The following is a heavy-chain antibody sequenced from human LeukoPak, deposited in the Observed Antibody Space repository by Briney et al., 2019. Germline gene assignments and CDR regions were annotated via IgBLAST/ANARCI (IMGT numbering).Heavy chain of an antibody. D-gene: IGHD2-15*01. J-gene: IGHJ4*02. Sequence: GGSLRLSCAASGFTFSTYAMNWVRQAPGKGLEWVSYISGSSGYIQYADSVRGRFTISRDNAKNSLSLQLNSLRDEDTAVYYCARDQSVGSDFRYFFDYWGQGTLVTVSS. CDR2: ISGSSGYI. CDR1: GFTFSTYA. CDR3: ARDQSVGSDFRYFFDY. V-gene: IGHV3-48*02.